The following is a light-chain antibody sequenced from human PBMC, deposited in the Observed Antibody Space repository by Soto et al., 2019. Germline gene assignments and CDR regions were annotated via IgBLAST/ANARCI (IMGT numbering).Light chain of an antibody. J-gene: IGKJ2*01. Sequence: DIQMNQSPSSLSASVGDRVTITCRASQSISSYLNWYQQKPGKAPKLLIYAASSLQSGVPSRFSGSGSGTDFTLTISSLQPEDFATYYCQQSYSTPPSFDQGTKLEIK. CDR1: QSISSY. CDR3: QQSYSTPPS. CDR2: AAS. V-gene: IGKV1-39*01.